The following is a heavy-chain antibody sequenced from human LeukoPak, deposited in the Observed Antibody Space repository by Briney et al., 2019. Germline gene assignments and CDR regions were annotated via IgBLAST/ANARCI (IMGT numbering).Heavy chain of an antibody. J-gene: IGHJ6*03. V-gene: IGHV3-21*04. CDR3: ARAGQLAYYYYYMDV. CDR1: GFTFSSYS. D-gene: IGHD6-6*01. Sequence: GGSLRLSCAASGFTFSSYSMNWVRQAPGKGLEWVSSISSSSTYIYYADSVKGRFSISRDNAKNSLCLQMNSLRAEDTALYYCARAGQLAYYYYYMDVWGKGTTVTVSS. CDR2: ISSSSTYI.